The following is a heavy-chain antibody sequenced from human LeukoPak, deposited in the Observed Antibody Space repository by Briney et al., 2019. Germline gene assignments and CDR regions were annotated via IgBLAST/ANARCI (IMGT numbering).Heavy chain of an antibody. D-gene: IGHD6-6*01. CDR1: YGSFSGYF. V-gene: IGHV4-34*01. J-gene: IGHJ3*02. CDR3: ARHGLVAARHAFDI. CDR2: INHSGNT. Sequence: NPSETLSLTCTVFYGSFSGYFWSWIRQPPGKGLEWIGEINHSGNTNYNPSLKSRVTISVDTSKDQFTLKLSSVTAADTAVYYCARHGLVAARHAFDIWGQETMVTVSS.